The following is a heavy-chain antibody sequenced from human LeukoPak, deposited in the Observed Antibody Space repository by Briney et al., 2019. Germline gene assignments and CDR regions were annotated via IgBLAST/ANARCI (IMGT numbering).Heavy chain of an antibody. V-gene: IGHV1-46*01. D-gene: IGHD2-2*01. Sequence: ASVKVSCKAFGYTFTSNYMHWVRQAPGQGPEWMGVISPSGGSTTYAQKFQGRVTLTRDMSTSTDYLELSSLRSEDTAVYYCARDRPGRYCSSTSCYAASPFDPWGQGTLVIVSS. CDR2: ISPSGGST. J-gene: IGHJ5*02. CDR3: ARDRPGRYCSSTSCYAASPFDP. CDR1: GYTFTSNY.